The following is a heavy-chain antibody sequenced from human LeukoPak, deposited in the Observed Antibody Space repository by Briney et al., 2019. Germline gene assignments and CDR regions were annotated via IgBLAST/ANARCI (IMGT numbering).Heavy chain of an antibody. D-gene: IGHD4-11*01. V-gene: IGHV4-4*02. CDR2: IYYSGST. Sequence: SETLSLTCAVSGGSISSSNWWSWVRQPPGKGLEWIGCIYYSGSTYYNPSLKSRVTISVDTSKNQFSLKLSSVTAADTAVYYCARGLQPYRGGNFDYWGQGTLVTVSS. CDR1: GGSISSSNW. CDR3: ARGLQPYRGGNFDY. J-gene: IGHJ4*02.